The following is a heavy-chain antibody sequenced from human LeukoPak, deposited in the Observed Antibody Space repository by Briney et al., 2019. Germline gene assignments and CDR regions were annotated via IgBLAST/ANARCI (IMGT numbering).Heavy chain of an antibody. CDR1: GFSLSTRGMC. CDR3: ARTELTTKRMDV. Sequence: SAHTLVHPTPTLTLTCTFTGFSLSTRGMCVSWIRHPPTKALEWLALIDWYDDKYYITSLKTSLTISQATSKYHLAPPMTNLHPADTATYYCARTELTTKRMDVWGKGTTVTVSS. CDR2: IDWYDDK. V-gene: IGHV2-70*01. J-gene: IGHJ6*04. D-gene: IGHD4-17*01.